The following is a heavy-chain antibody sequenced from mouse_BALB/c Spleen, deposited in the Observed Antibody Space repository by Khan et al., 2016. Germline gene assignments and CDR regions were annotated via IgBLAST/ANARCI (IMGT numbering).Heavy chain of an antibody. V-gene: IGHV5-6-3*01. Sequence: EVELVESGGGFVQPGGSLELSCAASGFTFTTYAMSWVRQTPDKRLELVATINSDGSSTYSADTVKGRFTISRDKAKNTLYLQMGRLKSEDTAIYYCGRVRYTMDYWGRGTSVTVSS. D-gene: IGHD2-14*01. CDR1: GFTFTTYA. CDR3: GRVRYTMDY. CDR2: INSDGSST. J-gene: IGHJ4*01.